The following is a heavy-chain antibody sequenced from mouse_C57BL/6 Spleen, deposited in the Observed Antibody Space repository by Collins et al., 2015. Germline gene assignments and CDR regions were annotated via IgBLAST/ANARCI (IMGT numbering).Heavy chain of an antibody. J-gene: IGHJ1*01. CDR1: GYSITSGYY. CDR2: ISYDGSN. Sequence: DVQLQESGPGLVKPSQSLSLTCSVTGYSITSGYYWNWIRQFPGSKLEWMGYISYDGSNNYNPSLKNRISITRDTSKNQFFLKLNSVTTEDTATYYCARYYRYDWYFDVWGAGTTVTVSS. D-gene: IGHD2-14*01. V-gene: IGHV3-6*02. CDR3: ARYYRYDWYFDV.